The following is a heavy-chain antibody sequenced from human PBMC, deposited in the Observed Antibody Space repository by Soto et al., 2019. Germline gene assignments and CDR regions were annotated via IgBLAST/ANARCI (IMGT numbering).Heavy chain of an antibody. J-gene: IGHJ5*02. CDR2: IYYSGST. CDR3: AREILYSSSSKFDP. V-gene: IGHV4-59*01. D-gene: IGHD6-6*01. CDR1: GGSISSYY. Sequence: PSETLSLTCTVSGGSISSYYWSWIRQPPGKGLEWIGYIYYSGSTNYNPSLKSRVTISVDTSKNQFSLKLSSVTAADTAVYYCAREILYSSSSKFDPWSQGTLVTVSS.